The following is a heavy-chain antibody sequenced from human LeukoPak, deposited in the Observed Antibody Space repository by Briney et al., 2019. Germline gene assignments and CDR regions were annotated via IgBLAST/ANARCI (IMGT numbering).Heavy chain of an antibody. CDR1: GFPFSSYA. CDR2: ISGSDYST. CDR3: AKDLYGDYDDDY. D-gene: IGHD4-17*01. V-gene: IGHV3-23*01. J-gene: IGHJ4*02. Sequence: GASLRLSCAASGFPFSSYAMSWVRQAPGKGLEWISTISGSDYSTYYADSVKGRFTISRDNSKNTVYLQMNGLRAEDTALYYCAKDLYGDYDDDYWGQGTLVTVSS.